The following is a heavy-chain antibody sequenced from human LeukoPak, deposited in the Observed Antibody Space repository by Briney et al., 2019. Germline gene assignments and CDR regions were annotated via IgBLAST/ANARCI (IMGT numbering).Heavy chain of an antibody. J-gene: IGHJ1*01. V-gene: IGHV4-4*07. Sequence: SETLSLTCTVSGGSFNNYYWSWIRQPAGKGLEWIGHIYTSGSTNYNPSLTSRVTMSVDTSKNQFSLKLSSVTAADTAVYYCAREDSSGWGYFQHWGQGTLVTVSS. CDR3: AREDSSGWGYFQH. D-gene: IGHD6-19*01. CDR1: GGSFNNYY. CDR2: IYTSGST.